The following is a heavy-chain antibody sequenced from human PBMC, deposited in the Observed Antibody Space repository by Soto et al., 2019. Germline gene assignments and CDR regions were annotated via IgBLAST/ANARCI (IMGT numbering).Heavy chain of an antibody. CDR2: TKDKAYSYTT. V-gene: IGHV3-72*01. CDR1: GLSLSDVF. CDR3: ASIRGLFGY. Sequence: EVQLVESGGDLVQPGGSLRLSCAASGLSLSDVFIDWVRQAPGKGLEWVGRTKDKAYSYTTEYAASVKGRFTMSRDESRNSVFLQMSSRKTEYTAVYYWASIRGLFGYWGQGTLVTVSS. J-gene: IGHJ1*01. D-gene: IGHD3-10*01.